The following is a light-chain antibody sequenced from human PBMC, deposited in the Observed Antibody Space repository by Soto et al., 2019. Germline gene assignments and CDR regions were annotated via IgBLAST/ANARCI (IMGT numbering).Light chain of an antibody. J-gene: IGKJ3*01. V-gene: IGKV3D-15*01. CDR3: QQYNNWPFT. CDR1: QSVSSN. Sequence: EIVMTQSPATLSVSPGERATLSCRASQSVSSNLAWYQQKPGQAPRLLIYGASTRATGIPARFSGSGSGTDFTLTISSLQSEDFAVYYCQQYNNWPFTFGPGTKSGYQT. CDR2: GAS.